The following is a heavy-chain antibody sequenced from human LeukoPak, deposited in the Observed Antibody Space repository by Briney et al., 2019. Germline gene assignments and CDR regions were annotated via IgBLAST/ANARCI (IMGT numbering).Heavy chain of an antibody. D-gene: IGHD3-22*01. CDR2: IWDDGSNK. CDR1: GFTLSSYG. J-gene: IGHJ5*02. CDR3: AREYATTYYYDSSGYQDNWFDP. V-gene: IGHV3-33*01. Sequence: VRSLRLSCAASGFTLSSYGMHWVRQAPGKGLEWVAVIWDDGSNKYYTDSVKSRFTISRDNSKNTLYLQMNSLRAEDTAVYYCAREYATTYYYDSSGYQDNWFDPWGQGTLVTVSS.